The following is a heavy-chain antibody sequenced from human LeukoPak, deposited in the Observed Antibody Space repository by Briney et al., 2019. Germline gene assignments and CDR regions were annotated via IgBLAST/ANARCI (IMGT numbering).Heavy chain of an antibody. Sequence: ASVKVSCKASGGTFSSYAISWVRQAPGQGLEWMGGIIPIFGTANYAQKFQGRVTTTTDESTSTAYMELSSLRSEDTAAYYCAVALDCSSTSCYTGGGYWGQGTLVTVSS. J-gene: IGHJ4*02. CDR1: GGTFSSYA. D-gene: IGHD2-2*02. V-gene: IGHV1-69*05. CDR3: AVALDCSSTSCYTGGGY. CDR2: IIPIFGTA.